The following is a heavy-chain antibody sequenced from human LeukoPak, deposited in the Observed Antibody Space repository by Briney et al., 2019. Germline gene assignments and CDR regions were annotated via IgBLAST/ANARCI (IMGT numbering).Heavy chain of an antibody. J-gene: IGHJ4*02. CDR3: ASGYGDYSDFDY. Sequence: GASVKVSCKASGGTFISYAISWVRQAPGQGLEWMGWINPNSGGTNYAQKFQGRVTMTRDTSISTAYMELSRLRSDDTAVYYCASGYGDYSDFDYWGQGTLVTVSS. D-gene: IGHD4-17*01. CDR2: INPNSGGT. V-gene: IGHV1-2*02. CDR1: GGTFISYA.